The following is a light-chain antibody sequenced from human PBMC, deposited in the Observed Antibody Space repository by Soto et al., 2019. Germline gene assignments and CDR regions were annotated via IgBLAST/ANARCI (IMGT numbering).Light chain of an antibody. V-gene: IGLV2-23*01. CDR2: EGN. CDR1: SSDVGSYNL. J-gene: IGLJ2*01. Sequence: QAVVTQPASVSGSPGQSITISCTGTSSDVGSYNLVSWYQHHPGRAPKLMIYEGNKRPSGVSNRFSGSKSGNTASLTISGLQAEDEADYYCCSYAGSSTYVLFGGGTKLTVL. CDR3: CSYAGSSTYVL.